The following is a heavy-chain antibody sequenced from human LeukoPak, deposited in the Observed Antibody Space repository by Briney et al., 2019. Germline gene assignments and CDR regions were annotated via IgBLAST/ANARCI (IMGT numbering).Heavy chain of an antibody. Sequence: SETLTLTCTVSGDSMHSYYWSWIRQSPEKGLEWIGRAYSGVNAYYNPSLQSRVTISVDKSNNQFSLDLTSVTAADTALYYCAREKSGTLTRAYYYIDVWGKGITVTVSS. CDR3: AREKSGTLTRAYYYIDV. D-gene: IGHD1-26*01. CDR1: GDSMHSYY. V-gene: IGHV4-4*07. J-gene: IGHJ6*03. CDR2: AYSGVNA.